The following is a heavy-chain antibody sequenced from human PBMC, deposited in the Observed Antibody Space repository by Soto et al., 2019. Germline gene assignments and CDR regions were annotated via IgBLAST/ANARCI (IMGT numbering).Heavy chain of an antibody. Sequence: EVQLVESGGGLVKPGESLRLSCAASGFTFSSYSMNWVRQAPGKGLEWVSSISSSSSYIYYADSVKGRFTISRDNAKNSLYLQMNSLSAEDTAVYYWARDTYYYGSGSYSPWGQGTLVTVSS. V-gene: IGHV3-21*01. CDR3: ARDTYYYGSGSYSP. D-gene: IGHD3-10*01. CDR2: ISSSSSYI. J-gene: IGHJ5*02. CDR1: GFTFSSYS.